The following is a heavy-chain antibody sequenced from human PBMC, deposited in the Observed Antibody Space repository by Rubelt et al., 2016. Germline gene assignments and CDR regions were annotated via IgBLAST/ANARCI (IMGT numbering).Heavy chain of an antibody. J-gene: IGHJ6*02. V-gene: IGHV3-30*18. CDR1: GFTFSSYG. D-gene: IGHD6-13*01. CDR3: AKDMAVQQLVQGSNYYYYYGMDV. CDR2: ISYDGSNK. Sequence: QVQLVESGGGVVQPGRSLRLSCAASGFTFSSYGMHWVRQAPGKGLEWVAVISYDGSNKYYADSGKGRFTISRDNSKNTLYLQRNGLRAEDTAVYYCAKDMAVQQLVQGSNYYYYYGMDVWGQGATVTVSS.